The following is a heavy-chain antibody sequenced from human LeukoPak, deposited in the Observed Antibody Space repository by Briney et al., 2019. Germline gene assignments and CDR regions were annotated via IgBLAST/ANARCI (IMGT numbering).Heavy chain of an antibody. CDR1: GGSISSGGYS. V-gene: IGHV4-30-2*01. D-gene: IGHD5-12*01. J-gene: IGHJ4*02. CDR2: IYHSGNT. Sequence: SQTLSLTCAGSGGSISSGGYSWSWIRQPPGKILEWIGYIYHSGNTYYNPSLKSRVPISVDRSKNQFSLKLSSVTAADTAVYYCARGGRGYSGYEPFDYWGQGTLVTVSS. CDR3: ARGGRGYSGYEPFDY.